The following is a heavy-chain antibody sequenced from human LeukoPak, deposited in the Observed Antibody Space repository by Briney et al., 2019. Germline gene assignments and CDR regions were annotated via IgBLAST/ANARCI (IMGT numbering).Heavy chain of an antibody. J-gene: IGHJ4*02. D-gene: IGHD5/OR15-5a*01. Sequence: PSGGSLRLSCAASGFTFSTYSMNWVRQAPGKGLEWVSYISSFGSTIYYADSVKGRFTISRDNAKNSLYLLMNSLRAEDTAVYYCARDQGSIVSYWGQGTLVTVSS. V-gene: IGHV3-48*01. CDR3: ARDQGSIVSY. CDR2: ISSFGSTI. CDR1: GFTFSTYS.